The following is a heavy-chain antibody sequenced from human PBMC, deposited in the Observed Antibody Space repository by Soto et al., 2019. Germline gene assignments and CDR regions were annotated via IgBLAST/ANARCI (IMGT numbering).Heavy chain of an antibody. CDR1: AGSISGRDYY. CDR3: ARASSSSWYAGLDF. D-gene: IGHD6-13*01. V-gene: IGHV4-30-4*01. J-gene: IGHJ4*02. Sequence: QVQLQESGPGLVKPSQTLSLTCTVSAGSISGRDYYWSWLRQPPGKGLEWIGYIYHSGITYYNPSLRSRLTISVDTSKNRVFLKMLSVTVADPAVDYCARASSSSWYAGLDFWGQGTLVNVSS. CDR2: IYHSGIT.